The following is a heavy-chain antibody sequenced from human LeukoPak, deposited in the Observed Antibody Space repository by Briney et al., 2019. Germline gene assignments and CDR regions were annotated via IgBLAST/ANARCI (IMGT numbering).Heavy chain of an antibody. D-gene: IGHD5-12*01. CDR1: GFTFSSYG. CDR2: ISGSGGFT. V-gene: IGHV3-23*01. CDR3: ARGPSGYHNT. Sequence: GGSLRLSCAASGFTFSSYGMDWVRQAPGKGLEWVSTISGSGGFTYYADSVKGRFTISRDNSKNTLYLQMNSLRAEDTAVYYCARGPSGYHNTGGQGTLVTVSS. J-gene: IGHJ4*02.